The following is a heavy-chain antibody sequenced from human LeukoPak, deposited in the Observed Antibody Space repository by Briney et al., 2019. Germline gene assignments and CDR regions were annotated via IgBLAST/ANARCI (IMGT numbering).Heavy chain of an antibody. CDR1: GGSISSGGYY. J-gene: IGHJ4*02. V-gene: IGHV4-31*03. CDR3: ARGHSSSWVDY. CDR2: ISYSGIT. Sequence: PSQTLSLTCTVSGGSISSGGYYWSWIRQHPGKGLEWIGYISYSGITYYNPSLKSRVTISVDTSKTQFSLKLSSVTAADTAVYYCARGHSSSWVDYWGQGTLVTVSS. D-gene: IGHD6-13*01.